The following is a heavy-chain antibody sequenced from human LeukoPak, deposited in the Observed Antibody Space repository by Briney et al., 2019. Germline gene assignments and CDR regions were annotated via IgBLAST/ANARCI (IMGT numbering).Heavy chain of an antibody. CDR1: GFTFSSYA. Sequence: GGSLRLSCAASGFTFSSYAMTWVRRAPGRGLEWVSTIEVGGAITHYAASVKGRFTISRDNSKNTLYLQMNSLRAEDTAVYYCAKDSLLYCSGGSCYSPFDYWGQGTLVTVSS. D-gene: IGHD2-15*01. CDR3: AKDSLLYCSGGSCYSPFDY. V-gene: IGHV3-23*01. J-gene: IGHJ4*02. CDR2: IEVGGAIT.